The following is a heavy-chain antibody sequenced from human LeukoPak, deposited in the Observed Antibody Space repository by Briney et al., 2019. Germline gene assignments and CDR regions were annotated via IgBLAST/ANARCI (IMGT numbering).Heavy chain of an antibody. Sequence: GSLRLSCAASGFTFSSYAMSWIRQPPGKGLEWIGYIYYSGSTNYNPSLKSRVTISVDTSKNQFSLKLSSVTAADTAVYYCARDLRDSSGYYYLGYWGQGTLVTVSS. V-gene: IGHV4-59*01. D-gene: IGHD3-22*01. CDR3: ARDLRDSSGYYYLGY. CDR2: IYYSGST. CDR1: GFTFSSYA. J-gene: IGHJ4*02.